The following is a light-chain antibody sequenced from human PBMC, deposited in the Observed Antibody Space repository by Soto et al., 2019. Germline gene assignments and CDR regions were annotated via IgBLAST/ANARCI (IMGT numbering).Light chain of an antibody. Sequence: QSALTQPRSVSGSPGQSVTISCTGTSSGVGGYNYVSWYQQHPGKAPKLMIYDVSKRPSGVPDRFSGSKSGNTASLTVSGLQAEDEADYYCSSYAGSSNVFGTGTKVTVL. CDR1: SSGVGGYNY. CDR2: DVS. V-gene: IGLV2-11*01. J-gene: IGLJ1*01. CDR3: SSYAGSSNV.